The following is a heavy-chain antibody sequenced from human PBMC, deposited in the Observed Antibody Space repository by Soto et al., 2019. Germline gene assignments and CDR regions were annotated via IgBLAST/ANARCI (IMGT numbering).Heavy chain of an antibody. Sequence: PSETVSLTCTLSGGSVRAPDWWNWVRQSPDKGLEWIAEVHISGHSNYNPSLRSRVSVSIDSSKNQFYLNLNSVTAADTAIYYCARVRQGCSANNCYFDPWGQGTQVTVS. CDR2: VHISGHS. CDR3: ARVRQGCSANNCYFDP. J-gene: IGHJ5*01. CDR1: GGSVRAPDW. V-gene: IGHV4-4*02. D-gene: IGHD1-1*01.